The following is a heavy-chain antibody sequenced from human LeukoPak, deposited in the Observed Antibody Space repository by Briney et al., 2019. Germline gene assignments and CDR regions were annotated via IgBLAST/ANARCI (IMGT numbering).Heavy chain of an antibody. J-gene: IGHJ4*02. CDR1: GDGVSSKSSA. CDR3: ARNSADLDY. V-gene: IGHV6-1*01. CDR2: TYYRSKWNN. Sequence: SQTLSLTCAISGDGVSSKSSAWNWIRQSPSRGLEWLGRTYYRSKWNNHYAVSVKSRITINADTSKNQFSLQLNSVTPEDTAVYYCARNSADLDYWGRGILVTVSS. D-gene: IGHD1-26*01.